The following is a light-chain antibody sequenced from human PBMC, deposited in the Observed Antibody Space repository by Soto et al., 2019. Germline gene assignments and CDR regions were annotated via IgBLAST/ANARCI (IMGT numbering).Light chain of an antibody. CDR2: TAS. V-gene: IGKV3-15*01. Sequence: IVMTQSPATLSVSPGERATLSCRASHSVASNLAWYQQKPGQAPRLLIYTASTRATGIPARFSGSGSGTEFTLTISSLQSEDFGVYYCQQYNQWPRTFGQGTKVEFK. J-gene: IGKJ1*01. CDR1: HSVASN. CDR3: QQYNQWPRT.